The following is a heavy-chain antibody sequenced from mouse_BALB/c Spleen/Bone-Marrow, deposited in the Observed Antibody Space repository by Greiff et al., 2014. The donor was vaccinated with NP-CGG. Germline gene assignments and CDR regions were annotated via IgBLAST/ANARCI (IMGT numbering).Heavy chain of an antibody. V-gene: IGHV5-4*02. D-gene: IGHD1-1*01. Sequence: QVVESGGGLVKPGGSLKLSCAASGFTFSDYYMYWVRQTPEKRLEWVATISDGGSYTYYPDSVKGRFTISRDNAKNNLYLQMNSLKSEDTAMYYCANYYGSTWFAYWGQGALVTVSA. CDR2: ISDGGSYT. CDR1: GFTFSDYY. J-gene: IGHJ3*01. CDR3: ANYYGSTWFAY.